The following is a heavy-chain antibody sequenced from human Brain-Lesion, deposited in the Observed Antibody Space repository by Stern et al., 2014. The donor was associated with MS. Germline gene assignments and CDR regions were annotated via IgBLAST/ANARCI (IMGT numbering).Heavy chain of an antibody. Sequence: VQLVESGGNLVKPGESLRLSCAASGFIFSDNYMNWLRQAQGQGPETVSYISTTASNIYYADSVKGRFTISRDNTKNSLFLLMSSLRAEDTAVYYCAISSSRYYFDSWGLGTLVTVSS. CDR1: GFIFSDNY. V-gene: IGHV3-11*01. CDR3: AISSSRYYFDS. CDR2: ISTTASNI. D-gene: IGHD2-2*01. J-gene: IGHJ4*02.